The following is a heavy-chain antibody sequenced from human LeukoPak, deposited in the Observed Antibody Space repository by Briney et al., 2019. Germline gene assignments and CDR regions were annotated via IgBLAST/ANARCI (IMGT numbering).Heavy chain of an antibody. CDR2: TNHSGST. CDR1: GGSFSGYY. D-gene: IGHD4-11*01. Sequence: PSETLSLTCAVYGGSFSGYYWSWIRQPPGKGLEWIGETNHSGSTNYNPSLKSRITISVDTSKNQFSLKLSSVTAADTAVYYCARVTKTTRGPVRAFDIWGQGTMVTASS. J-gene: IGHJ3*02. CDR3: ARVTKTTRGPVRAFDI. V-gene: IGHV4-34*01.